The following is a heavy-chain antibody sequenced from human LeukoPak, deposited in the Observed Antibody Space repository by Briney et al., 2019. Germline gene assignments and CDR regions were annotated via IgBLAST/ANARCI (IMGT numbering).Heavy chain of an antibody. V-gene: IGHV1-2*06. J-gene: IGHJ5*02. CDR3: ARDPTPSSPRLAFFDNWFDP. D-gene: IGHD6-13*01. Sequence: ASVKVSCKASGYTFTGYYMHWLRQAPGQGLEWMARINPNSGGTNYAQKFQGRVTMTRDTSISTAYMELSRLRSDDTAVYYCARDPTPSSPRLAFFDNWFDPWGQGTLVTVSS. CDR2: INPNSGGT. CDR1: GYTFTGYY.